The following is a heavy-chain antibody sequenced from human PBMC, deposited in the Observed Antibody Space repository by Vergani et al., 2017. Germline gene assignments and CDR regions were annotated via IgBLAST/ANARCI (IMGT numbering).Heavy chain of an antibody. CDR2: ISYDGSNK. D-gene: IGHD6-13*01. V-gene: IGHV3-30*18. CDR3: AKDLRRYSSSQDDAFDI. Sequence: QVQLVESEGGVVQPGRSLRLSCAASGFTFSSYGMHWVRQAPGKGLEWVAVISYDGSNKYYADSVKGRFTISRDNSKNTLYLQMNSLRAEDTAVYYCAKDLRRYSSSQDDAFDIWGQGTMVTVSS. J-gene: IGHJ3*02. CDR1: GFTFSSYG.